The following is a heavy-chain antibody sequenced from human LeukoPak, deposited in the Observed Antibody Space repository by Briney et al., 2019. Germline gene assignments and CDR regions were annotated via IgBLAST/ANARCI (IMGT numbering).Heavy chain of an antibody. CDR3: ARTTYSSWNWFDP. J-gene: IGHJ5*02. V-gene: IGHV4-4*07. CDR1: GGSISSYY. D-gene: IGHD6-6*01. Sequence: PSEPLSLTCTVSGGSISSYYWSWIRQPAGKGLEWIGRIYTSGSTDYNPSLKSRVTMSVDTSKNQFSLKLSSVTAADTAVYYCARTTYSSWNWFDPWGQGTLVTVSS. CDR2: IYTSGST.